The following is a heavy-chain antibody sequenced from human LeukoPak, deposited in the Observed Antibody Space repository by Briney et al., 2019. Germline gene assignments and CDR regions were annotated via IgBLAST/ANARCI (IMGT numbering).Heavy chain of an antibody. J-gene: IGHJ4*02. D-gene: IGHD6-6*01. CDR2: IYYSGST. CDR1: GGSISSSSYY. Sequence: KSSETLSLTCTVSGGSISSSSYYWGWIRQPPGKGLEWIGSIYYSGSTYYNPSLKSRVTISVDTSKNQFSLRLSSVTAADTAVYYCTTIEYSSSIVYWGQGTLVTVSS. CDR3: TTIEYSSSIVY. V-gene: IGHV4-39*07.